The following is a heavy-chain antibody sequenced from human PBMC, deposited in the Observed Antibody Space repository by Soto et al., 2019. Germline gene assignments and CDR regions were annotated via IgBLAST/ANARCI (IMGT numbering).Heavy chain of an antibody. CDR3: AGGFIAAAGIEYYYYGMDV. CDR1: GGTFSNHA. V-gene: IGHV1-69*13. J-gene: IGHJ6*02. D-gene: IGHD6-13*01. CDR2: IIALFATA. Sequence: SVKVSCKASGGTFSNHAISWVRQAPGQGLEWMGGIIALFATANYAQKFQGRVTITADESTSTAYMELSSLRSEDTAIYYCAGGFIAAAGIEYYYYGMDVGGQGTTVTVSS.